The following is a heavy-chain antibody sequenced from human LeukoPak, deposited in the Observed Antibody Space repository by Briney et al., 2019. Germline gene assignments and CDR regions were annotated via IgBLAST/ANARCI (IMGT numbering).Heavy chain of an antibody. CDR2: IKPDGSGK. D-gene: IGHD2-2*01. J-gene: IGHJ4*02. Sequence: PGGSLRLSCAASGFTVSSNYMTWVRQGPGKGLEWVANIKPDGSGKNYVDSVKGRFTISRDNAKNSLYLQMNSLRVEDTAVYYCSSQPAVPDLDYWSQGTLVTVSS. CDR1: GFTVSSNY. V-gene: IGHV3-7*01. CDR3: SSQPAVPDLDY.